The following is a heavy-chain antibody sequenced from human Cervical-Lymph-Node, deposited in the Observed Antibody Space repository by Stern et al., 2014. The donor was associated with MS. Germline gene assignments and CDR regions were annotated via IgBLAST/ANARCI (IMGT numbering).Heavy chain of an antibody. Sequence: QVQLVHSGAEVKKPGASVKVSCKASGYTFTDYYLHWVRQAPGQGLEWMGRINPNSGGTNSAQKFQGRVTMTRDTSNNTAFMELSTLRSDDTAVYYCARGDRTLWGTMGLGTTGPSDYWGQGSLVTVSS. V-gene: IGHV1-2*06. CDR2: INPNSGGT. J-gene: IGHJ4*02. CDR3: ARGDRTLWGTMGLGTTGPSDY. CDR1: GYTFTDYY. D-gene: IGHD1-1*01.